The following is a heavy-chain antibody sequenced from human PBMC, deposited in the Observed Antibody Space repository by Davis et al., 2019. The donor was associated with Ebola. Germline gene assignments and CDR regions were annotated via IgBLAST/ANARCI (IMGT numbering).Heavy chain of an antibody. CDR2: ISSSSSYI. CDR3: ASFRHYYDSSGYRPGTNYYYGMDV. V-gene: IGHV3-21*01. CDR1: GFTFSSYS. D-gene: IGHD3-22*01. J-gene: IGHJ6*02. Sequence: GGSLRLSCAASGFTFSSYSMNWVRQAPGKGLEWVSSISSSSSYIYYADSVKGRFTISRDNAKNSLYLQMNSLRAEDTAVYYCASFRHYYDSSGYRPGTNYYYGMDVWGQGTTVTVSS.